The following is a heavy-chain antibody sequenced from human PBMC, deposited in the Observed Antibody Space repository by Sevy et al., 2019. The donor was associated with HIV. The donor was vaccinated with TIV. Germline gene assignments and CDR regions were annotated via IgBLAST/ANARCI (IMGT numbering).Heavy chain of an antibody. D-gene: IGHD2-8*01. V-gene: IGHV3-23*01. CDR1: GFTFSKYS. CDR3: AREGCTKPHDY. CDR2: LSFGCGEI. Sequence: GGSLRLSCAASGFTFSKYSMSWVRQPPGKGLEWVSTLSFGCGEINYADSVKGRFTCSRDNSKSSVYLQMNNLRPEETAVYYCAREGCTKPHDYWGQGTLVTVSS. J-gene: IGHJ4*02.